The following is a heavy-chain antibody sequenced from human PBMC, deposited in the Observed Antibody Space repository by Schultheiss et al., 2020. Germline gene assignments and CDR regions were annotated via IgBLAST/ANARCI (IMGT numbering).Heavy chain of an antibody. Sequence: GGSLRLSCAASGFTFSSYAMNWVRQAPGKGLEWVSGISGSGGNTYYADSVKGRFTISRENSKNTLYLQMNSLRAEDTAVYYCAEPYGSSGYYGPDAFDIWGQGTMGTVAS. CDR2: ISGSGGNT. CDR1: GFTFSSYA. CDR3: AEPYGSSGYYGPDAFDI. D-gene: IGHD3-22*01. J-gene: IGHJ3*02. V-gene: IGHV3-23*01.